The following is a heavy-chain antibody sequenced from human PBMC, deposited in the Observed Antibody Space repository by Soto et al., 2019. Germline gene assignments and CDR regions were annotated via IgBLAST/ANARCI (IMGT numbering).Heavy chain of an antibody. D-gene: IGHD3-3*01. J-gene: IGHJ4*02. Sequence: SETRSRTCTVSGGSISNYFCNWIRQPAGKGLEWIGRIDNSGSTNYNPSLKSRITMSADTSRNQFSLKLNSVTAADTAVYYCARGGQDFWSGPFDYWGQGALVTVSS. CDR3: ARGGQDFWSGPFDY. V-gene: IGHV4-4*07. CDR2: IDNSGST. CDR1: GGSISNYF.